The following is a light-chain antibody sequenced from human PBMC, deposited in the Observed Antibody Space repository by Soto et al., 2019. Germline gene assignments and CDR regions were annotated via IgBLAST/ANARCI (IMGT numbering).Light chain of an antibody. J-gene: IGKJ1*01. CDR3: QQYGSSPWT. CDR1: QTVSKNY. Sequence: ESVLTQSPVTLSLSPGEGATLSCRASQTVSKNYLAWYHQKPGQAPRLLIYAASTRATGIPDRFSGSGSGTDFTLTTSRLEPEDFAVYYCQQYGSSPWTFGQGTKVDIK. CDR2: AAS. V-gene: IGKV3-20*01.